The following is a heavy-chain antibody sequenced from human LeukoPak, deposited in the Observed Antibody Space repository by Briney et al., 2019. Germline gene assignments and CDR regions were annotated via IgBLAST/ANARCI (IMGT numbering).Heavy chain of an antibody. CDR3: AKGGATVIDY. Sequence: PGGSLRLSCAASGFTFSNYWMHWVRHAPAKGLVWVSRINSDGSSTTSADSVKGRFTISSDNAKNTLYLQMNSLRAEDTAVYYCAKGGATVIDYWGQGTLVTVSS. J-gene: IGHJ4*02. D-gene: IGHD4-17*01. V-gene: IGHV3-74*01. CDR2: INSDGSST. CDR1: GFTFSNYW.